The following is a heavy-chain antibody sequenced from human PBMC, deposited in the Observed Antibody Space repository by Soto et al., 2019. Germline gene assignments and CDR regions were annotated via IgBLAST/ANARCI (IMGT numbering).Heavy chain of an antibody. CDR3: TPDTSAANIFDY. J-gene: IGHJ4*02. D-gene: IGHD2-15*01. CDR2: IKSYGDGGTT. CDR1: GFTFSYAW. Sequence: EVQLVESGGRLVKPGGSLTLSCAASGFTFSYAWMNWVRQTPGKGLEWVGRIKSYGDGGTTDYAALVKGRFTISRSDSKNTLYLQMNSLKTDDTAVYYCTPDTSAANIFDYWGQGTLVTVSS. V-gene: IGHV3-15*01.